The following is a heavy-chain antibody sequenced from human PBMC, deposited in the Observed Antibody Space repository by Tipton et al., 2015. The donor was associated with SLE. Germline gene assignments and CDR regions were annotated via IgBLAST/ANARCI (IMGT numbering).Heavy chain of an antibody. CDR2: TYITGNT. Sequence: GLVKPSETLSLRCTVSGGSMSSYYWSWIRQPPGRGLEWIGQTYITGNTHYTPSLQSRVTISVDTSKNQVSLKLRSVTAADTALYYCVRDGAGDLGAFDIWGPGTLVTVSS. CDR3: VRDGAGDLGAFDI. D-gene: IGHD2-21*02. V-gene: IGHV4-59*12. J-gene: IGHJ3*02. CDR1: GGSMSSYY.